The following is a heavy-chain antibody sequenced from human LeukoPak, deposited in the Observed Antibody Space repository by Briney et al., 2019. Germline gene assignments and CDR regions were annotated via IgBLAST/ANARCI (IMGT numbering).Heavy chain of an antibody. J-gene: IGHJ4*02. CDR1: GDSVSNNNYY. CDR3: ASLQLLGRYYFDC. Sequence: NPSETLSLTCSVSGDSVSNNNYYWGWIRQPPGKGLEWIGGMYYTGSTYYNPSLKSRVTISIDTSKSQFSLRLTSVTATDTAVYYCASLQLLGRYYFDCWGQGTLVTVSS. D-gene: IGHD6-6*01. CDR2: MYYTGST. V-gene: IGHV4-39*01.